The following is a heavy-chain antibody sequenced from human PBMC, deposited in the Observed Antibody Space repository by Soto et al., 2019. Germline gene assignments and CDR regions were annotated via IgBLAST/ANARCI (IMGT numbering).Heavy chain of an antibody. Sequence: WTWIGQYPGKGLEWIGYIYYSGTTYYKPSLKSRVTISIDTTKYQFSLKLSSVTAADTAVYYCARVGSSRFDPWGQGTLVTVSS. D-gene: IGHD6-13*01. CDR3: ARVGSSRFDP. J-gene: IGHJ5*02. CDR2: IYYSGTT. V-gene: IGHV4-31*02.